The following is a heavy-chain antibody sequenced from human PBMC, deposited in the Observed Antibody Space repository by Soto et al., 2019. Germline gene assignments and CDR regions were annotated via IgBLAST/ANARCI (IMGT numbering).Heavy chain of an antibody. CDR3: ARDQLTREAHYYCMDV. J-gene: IGHJ6*02. V-gene: IGHV3-33*01. CDR1: GFIFSSYG. CDR2: IWYDGSNE. Sequence: HPGGSLRLSCAASGFIFSSYGMHWVRQTPGKGLEWVAVIWYDGSNEYYADSVKGPFTISRDNSKNTLYQQMNSLRAEDTAVYYCARDQLTREAHYYCMDVWGQGTTVTVSS. D-gene: IGHD1-1*01.